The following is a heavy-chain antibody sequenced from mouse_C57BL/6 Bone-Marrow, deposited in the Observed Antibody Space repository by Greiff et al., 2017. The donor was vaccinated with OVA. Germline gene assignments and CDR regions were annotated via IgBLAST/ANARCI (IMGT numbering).Heavy chain of an antibody. CDR1: GYTFTDYY. CDR2: INPNNGGT. J-gene: IGHJ2*01. D-gene: IGHD4-1*01. V-gene: IGHV1-26*01. CDR3: ARGDLTGSYFDY. Sequence: VQLQQSGPELVKPGASVKISCKASGYTFTDYYMNWVKQSHGKSLEWIGDINPNNGGTSYNQKFKGKATLTVDKSSSTAYMELRSLTSEDSAVYYCARGDLTGSYFDYWGQGTTLTVSS.